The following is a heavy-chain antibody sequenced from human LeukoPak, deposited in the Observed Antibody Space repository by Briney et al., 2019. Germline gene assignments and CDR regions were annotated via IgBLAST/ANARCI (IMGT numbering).Heavy chain of an antibody. D-gene: IGHD3-9*01. CDR3: ARRGHPGDILTGSFPFDY. V-gene: IGHV4-34*01. CDR2: INHSGST. J-gene: IGHJ4*02. Sequence: PSETLSLTCAVYGGSFSGYYWSWIRQPPGKGLEWIGEINHSGSTNYNPSLKSRVTISVDTSKNQFSLKLSSVTAADTAVYYCARRGHPGDILTGSFPFDYWGQGTLVTVSS. CDR1: GGSFSGYY.